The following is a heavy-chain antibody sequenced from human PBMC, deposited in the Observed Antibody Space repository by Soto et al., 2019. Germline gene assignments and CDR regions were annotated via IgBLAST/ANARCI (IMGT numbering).Heavy chain of an antibody. J-gene: IGHJ4*02. CDR3: ATAPGPY. Sequence: PSDTLSLTCAVSGGSIGSGGYSWSWIRQPPGKGLEWIGYIYHSGSTYYNPSLKSRVTISVDRSKNQFSLKLSSVTAADTAVYYCATAPGPYWGQGTLVTVSS. V-gene: IGHV4-30-2*01. CDR2: IYHSGST. CDR1: GGSIGSGGYS.